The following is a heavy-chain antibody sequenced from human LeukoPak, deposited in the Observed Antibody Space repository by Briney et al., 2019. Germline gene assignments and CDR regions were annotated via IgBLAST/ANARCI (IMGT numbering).Heavy chain of an antibody. CDR2: INQDGSKK. V-gene: IGHV3-7*05. CDR3: ARDPDILTGVAFDF. D-gene: IGHD3-9*01. Sequence: PGGSLRLSCAASGFSFSSDWMNWVRQAPGEGLEWVANINQDGSKKYYVDSVKGRFTISRDNAKNSLYLQMDSLRAEDTAVYYCARDPDILTGVAFDFWGQGTMVTVSS. J-gene: IGHJ3*01. CDR1: GFSFSSDW.